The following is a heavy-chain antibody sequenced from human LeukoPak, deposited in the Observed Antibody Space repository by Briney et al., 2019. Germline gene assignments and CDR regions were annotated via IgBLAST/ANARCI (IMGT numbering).Heavy chain of an antibody. V-gene: IGHV3-53*04. CDR2: IYSDDDT. D-gene: IGHD2-2*01. J-gene: IGHJ4*02. CDR1: GFTVRNNY. Sequence: GGSLRLSCAASGFTVRNNYMSWFRRAPGKGLEWVSVIYSDDDTYYADSVKGRFTISRHSSENTLYLQMNSLRDEDMAVYYCAGSSTSLYWGQGTLVTVSS. CDR3: AGSSTSLY.